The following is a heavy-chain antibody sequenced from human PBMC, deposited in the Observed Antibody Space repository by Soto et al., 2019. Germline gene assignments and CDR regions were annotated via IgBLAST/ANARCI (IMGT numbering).Heavy chain of an antibody. CDR2: ISRSGDNI. CDR3: AKDLGSSPPGDH. V-gene: IGHV3-23*01. CDR1: GVTFGSTA. Sequence: GGSLRLSCTVSGVTFGSTAMSWARHAPGKGPEWVSTISRSGDNIYYADSVKGRFTLSRDTSKNTLYLQMNSLRAEDTAVYYCAKDLGSSPPGDHWGQGVLVTVSS. D-gene: IGHD6-13*01. J-gene: IGHJ4*02.